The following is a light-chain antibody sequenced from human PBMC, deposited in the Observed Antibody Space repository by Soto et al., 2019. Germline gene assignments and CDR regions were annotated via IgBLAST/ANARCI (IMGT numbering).Light chain of an antibody. V-gene: IGKV3-11*01. CDR1: QSFSSY. CDR3: QQRSNWPPVIT. CDR2: DAS. Sequence: PGERATLSCRASQSFSSYLAWYQQKPGQAPRLLIYDASKRAAGIPARFSGRGSGTDFTLTISSLEPEDFAVYYCQQRSNWPPVITFGQGTRLEIK. J-gene: IGKJ5*01.